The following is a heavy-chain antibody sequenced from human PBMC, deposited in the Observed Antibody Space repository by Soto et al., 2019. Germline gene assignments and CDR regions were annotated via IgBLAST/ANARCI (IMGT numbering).Heavy chain of an antibody. Sequence: QITLKESGPTLVKPTQTLTLTCTFPGFSFSSIGEGVGWIRQPPGKALEWLALIYWDDDKRYSPSLKSRLTISKDTSKTHVVLTMTNMDPVDTATYYCVQSRCGGDCLQSYSSHSYYGLDVWGQGTTVTVSS. CDR2: IYWDDDK. J-gene: IGHJ6*02. CDR1: GFSFSSIGEG. D-gene: IGHD2-21*02. CDR3: VQSRCGGDCLQSYSSHSYYGLDV. V-gene: IGHV2-5*02.